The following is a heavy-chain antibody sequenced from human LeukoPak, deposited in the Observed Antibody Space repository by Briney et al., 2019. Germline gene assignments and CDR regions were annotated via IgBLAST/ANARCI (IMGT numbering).Heavy chain of an antibody. CDR3: ARDWNYDAVDY. J-gene: IGHJ4*02. V-gene: IGHV3-9*01. CDR1: GFTFDDYA. CDR2: ISWNSGSI. Sequence: GGSLRLSCAASGFTFDDYAMHWVRQAPGKGLEWVSGISWNSGSIGYADSVKGRFTTSRDNAKNSLYLQMNSLRAEDTAVYYCARDWNYDAVDYWGQGTLVTVSS. D-gene: IGHD1-7*01.